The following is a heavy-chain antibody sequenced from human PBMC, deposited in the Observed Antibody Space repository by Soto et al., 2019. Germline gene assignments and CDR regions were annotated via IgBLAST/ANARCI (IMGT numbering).Heavy chain of an antibody. Sequence: YLIGCVRPMPGKGLEWMGIIYRGDSDTRYSPSFQGQVTISADKSISTAYLQWSSLKASDTAMYYCARAYYDILTGYSFDYWGQGTLVTV. J-gene: IGHJ4*02. CDR1: YL. V-gene: IGHV5-51*01. D-gene: IGHD3-9*01. CDR2: IYRGDSDT. CDR3: ARAYYDILTGYSFDY.